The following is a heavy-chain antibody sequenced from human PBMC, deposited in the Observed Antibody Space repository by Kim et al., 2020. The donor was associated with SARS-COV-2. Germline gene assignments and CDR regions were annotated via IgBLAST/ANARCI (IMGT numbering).Heavy chain of an antibody. Sequence: GGSLRLSCAASGFTFSSYSMNWVRQAPGKGLEWVSSISSSSSYVYYADSVKGRFTISRDNAKNSLYLQMNSLRAEDMAVYYCARDVAGLWLGFDYWGQGTLVTVSS. CDR2: ISSSSSYV. CDR3: ARDVAGLWLGFDY. V-gene: IGHV3-21*01. CDR1: GFTFSSYS. J-gene: IGHJ4*02. D-gene: IGHD3-10*01.